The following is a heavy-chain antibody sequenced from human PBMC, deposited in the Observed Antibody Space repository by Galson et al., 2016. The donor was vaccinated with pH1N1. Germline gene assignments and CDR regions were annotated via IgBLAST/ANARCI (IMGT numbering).Heavy chain of an antibody. CDR3: ATGSGNSGFDP. CDR1: GYRFSGYY. D-gene: IGHD3-10*01. CDR2: VNPSSGGT. J-gene: IGHJ5*02. Sequence: SVKVSCKASGYRFSGYYIHWVRQAPGQGVEWMGRVNPSSGGTNYAQNFQGRVTLTRDTSINTAYMELSSLTSDDTAVYYCATGSGNSGFDPWGQGTLVTVSS. V-gene: IGHV1-2*06.